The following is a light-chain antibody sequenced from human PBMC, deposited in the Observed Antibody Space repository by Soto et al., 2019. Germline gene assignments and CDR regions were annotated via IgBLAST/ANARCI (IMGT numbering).Light chain of an antibody. CDR2: GAS. V-gene: IGKV3-15*01. Sequence: EIVMTQSPATLSVSPGERATLSCRASQSVSSNLAWYQQKPGQAPRLLIYGASTRATGIPVRFSGSGSGTEFTLTISSLQSEDFAVYYCQQYDDLYTFGQGTKLEIK. CDR1: QSVSSN. J-gene: IGKJ2*01. CDR3: QQYDDLYT.